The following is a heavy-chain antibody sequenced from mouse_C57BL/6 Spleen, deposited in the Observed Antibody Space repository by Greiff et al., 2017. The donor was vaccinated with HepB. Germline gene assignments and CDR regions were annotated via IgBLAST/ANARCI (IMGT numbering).Heavy chain of an antibody. CDR1: GFTFSSYA. CDR3: ARGNYENAMDY. J-gene: IGHJ4*01. D-gene: IGHD2-1*01. CDR2: ISDGGSYT. Sequence: EVKVEESGGGLVKPGGSLKLSCAASGFTFSSYAMSWVRQTPEKRLEWVATISDGGSYTYYPDNVKGRFTISRDNAKNNLYLQMSHLKSEDTAMYYCARGNYENAMDYWGQGTSVTVSS. V-gene: IGHV5-4*03.